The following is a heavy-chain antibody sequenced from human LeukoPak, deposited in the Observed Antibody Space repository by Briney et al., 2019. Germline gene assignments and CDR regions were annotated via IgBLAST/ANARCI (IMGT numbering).Heavy chain of an antibody. Sequence: GGSLRLSCAASGFTFSTYWMSWVRQAPGKGLEWGAHIKQDGSEKYYVDSVKGRFTVSRDNAKNSVYLQLSSLRTEDTAAYYCASSRWQAFDSWGQGILVTVFS. CDR3: ASSRWQAFDS. V-gene: IGHV3-7*02. CDR2: IKQDGSEK. D-gene: IGHD6-13*01. J-gene: IGHJ4*02. CDR1: GFTFSTYW.